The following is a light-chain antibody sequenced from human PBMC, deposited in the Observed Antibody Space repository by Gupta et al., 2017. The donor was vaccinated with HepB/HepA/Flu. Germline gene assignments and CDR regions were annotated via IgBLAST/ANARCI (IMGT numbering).Light chain of an antibody. CDR1: QSVSSN. Sequence: EIVMTQPPATLSVSPGERATLSCRASQSVSSNLAWYQQKPGQAPRLLIYGASTRANGIPARFSGSGSGTEFTLTISSLQSEDFAVYYCQQDNNWLKTFGQGTKVEIK. V-gene: IGKV3-15*01. CDR3: QQDNNWLKT. J-gene: IGKJ1*01. CDR2: GAS.